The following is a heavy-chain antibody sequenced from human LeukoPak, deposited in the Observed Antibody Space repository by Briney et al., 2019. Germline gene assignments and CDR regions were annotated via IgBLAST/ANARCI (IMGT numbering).Heavy chain of an antibody. CDR3: ARGWMATISAFDI. V-gene: IGHV4-34*01. D-gene: IGHD5-24*01. CDR1: GGSFSGYY. J-gene: IGHJ3*02. CDR2: INHSGST. Sequence: SETLSLTCAVYGGSFSGYYWSWIRQPPGKGLEWIGEINHSGSTNYNPSLKSRVTISVDTSKNQFSLKLSSVTAADTAVYYCARGWMATISAFDIWGQGTVVTVSS.